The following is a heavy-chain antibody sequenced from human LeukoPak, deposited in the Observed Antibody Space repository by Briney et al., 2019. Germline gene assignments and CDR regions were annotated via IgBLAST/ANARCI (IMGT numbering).Heavy chain of an antibody. D-gene: IGHD3-3*01. J-gene: IGHJ4*02. Sequence: ASVKVSCKAAGYTFTSYDINWMRQATGQGLEWMGWMNPNSGNTGYAKTFQGRVTMTRNTSISTAYMELSSLRSEDTAVYYCARVTRLGDFWSGLLSYLGQGTLVTVSS. CDR1: GYTFTSYD. V-gene: IGHV1-8*01. CDR3: ARVTRLGDFWSGLLSY. CDR2: MNPNSGNT.